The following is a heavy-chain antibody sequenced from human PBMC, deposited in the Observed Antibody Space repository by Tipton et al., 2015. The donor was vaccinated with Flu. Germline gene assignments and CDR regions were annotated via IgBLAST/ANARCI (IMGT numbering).Heavy chain of an antibody. Sequence: TLSLTCAVSGGSIGSPYCWGWVRQPPGQGLEWIGYIYNSAYTKYNPSLESRVTISADTPKKQFSLQLRSVTAADTAVYYCARDPSLGMPDYFDYWGQGTLVTASS. CDR3: ARDPSLGMPDYFDY. CDR2: IYNSAYT. J-gene: IGHJ4*02. V-gene: IGHV4-28*03. CDR1: GGSIGSPYC. D-gene: IGHD2-2*01.